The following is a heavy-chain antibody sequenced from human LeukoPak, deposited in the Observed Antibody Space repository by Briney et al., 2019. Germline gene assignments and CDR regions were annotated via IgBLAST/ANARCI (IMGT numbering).Heavy chain of an antibody. Sequence: ASVKVSCKASGGTFSSYTISWVRQAPGQGLEWMGGIIPIFRTAHYAQKLQGRVSITADESTGTVYIELYSLRSEDTAVYYCARDPQDSYYNSSAHAIWGQGTLVTVSS. CDR3: ARDPQDSYYNSSAHAI. D-gene: IGHD3-22*01. J-gene: IGHJ1*01. CDR1: GGTFSSYT. CDR2: IIPIFRTA. V-gene: IGHV1-69*13.